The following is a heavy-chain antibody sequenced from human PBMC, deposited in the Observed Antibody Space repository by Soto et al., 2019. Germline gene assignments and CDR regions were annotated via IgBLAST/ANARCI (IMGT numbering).Heavy chain of an antibody. CDR2: ISSSRSTI. D-gene: IGHD2-2*01. CDR1: GFTFSSYS. V-gene: IGHV3-48*01. J-gene: IGHJ5*02. CDR3: ARDCPGSSTTCYGNEGFDA. Sequence: EVQLVESGGGLVQPGGSLRLSCAASGFTFSSYSMNWVRQAPGKGLEWVSYISSSRSTIYYADSVKGRFTISRDNAKNALYLQKNSLRAENTAVYYCARDCPGSSTTCYGNEGFDAWGQGTLVTVSS.